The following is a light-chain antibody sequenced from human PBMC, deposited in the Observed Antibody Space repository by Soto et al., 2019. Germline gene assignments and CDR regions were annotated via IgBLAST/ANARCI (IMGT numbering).Light chain of an antibody. CDR3: CSYAVSSTFVV. J-gene: IGLJ2*01. CDR2: DVT. Sequence: QSALTQPRSVSGSPGQSVTISCTGTSSDVGGYNYVSWYQQHPGKAPKLMIYDVTKRPSGVPDRFSGSKSGNTASLTISGLQAEDEADYFCCSYAVSSTFVVFGGGTKLTVL. V-gene: IGLV2-11*01. CDR1: SSDVGGYNY.